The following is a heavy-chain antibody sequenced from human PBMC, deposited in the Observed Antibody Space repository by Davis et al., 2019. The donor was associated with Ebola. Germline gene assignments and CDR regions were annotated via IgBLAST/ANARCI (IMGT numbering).Heavy chain of an antibody. Sequence: GESLKISCAASGFTFSSYAMHWVRQAPGKGLEWVSYISSSGSTIYYADSVKGRFTISRDNAKNSLYLQMNSLRAEDTAVYYCTWAHRVHMTSNDYWGQGTLVTVSS. V-gene: IGHV3-48*04. J-gene: IGHJ4*02. D-gene: IGHD1-1*01. CDR3: TWAHRVHMTSNDY. CDR2: ISSSGSTI. CDR1: GFTFSSYA.